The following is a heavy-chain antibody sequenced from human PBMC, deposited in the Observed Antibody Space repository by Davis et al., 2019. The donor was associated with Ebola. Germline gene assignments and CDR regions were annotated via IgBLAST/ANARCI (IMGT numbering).Heavy chain of an antibody. CDR2: INHSGST. J-gene: IGHJ5*02. CDR3: ATRGVTIFGVATNWFDP. CDR1: GGSFSGYY. V-gene: IGHV4-34*01. Sequence: PSETLSLTCAVYGGSFSGYYWSWIRQPPGKGLEWIGEINHSGSTNCNPSLESRVTISIDTSKNQFSLKLSSVTAADTAVYYCATRGVTIFGVATNWFDPWGQGTLVTVSS. D-gene: IGHD3-3*01.